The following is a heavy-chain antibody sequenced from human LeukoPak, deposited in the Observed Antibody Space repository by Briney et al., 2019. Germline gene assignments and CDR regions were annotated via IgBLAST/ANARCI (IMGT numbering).Heavy chain of an antibody. D-gene: IGHD3-22*01. CDR3: ARDQAYYYDSSGYYYGDY. CDR1: GYTFTSYG. Sequence: ASVKVSCKASGYTFTSYGISWVRQAPGQGLEWMGWISAYNGNTNYAQKLQGRVTMTTDTSTSTAYLELRSLRSDDTAVYYCARDQAYYYDSSGYYYGDYWGRGTLVTVSS. CDR2: ISAYNGNT. J-gene: IGHJ4*02. V-gene: IGHV1-18*01.